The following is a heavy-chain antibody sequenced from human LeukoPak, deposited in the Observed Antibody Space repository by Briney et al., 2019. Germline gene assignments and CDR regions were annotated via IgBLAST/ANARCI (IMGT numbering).Heavy chain of an antibody. J-gene: IGHJ6*02. CDR3: ARDRAARPGYYYGMDV. CDR2: ISSSSSYT. Sequence: GGSLRLSCAASGFTFSDYYMSWIRQAPGKGLEWVSYISSSSSYTNYADSVKGRFTISRDNAKNSLYLQMNSLRAEDTAVYYRARDRAARPGYYYGMDVWGQGTTVTVSS. V-gene: IGHV3-11*06. D-gene: IGHD6-6*01. CDR1: GFTFSDYY.